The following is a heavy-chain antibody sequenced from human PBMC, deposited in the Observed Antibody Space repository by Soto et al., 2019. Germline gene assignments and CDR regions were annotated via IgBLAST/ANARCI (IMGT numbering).Heavy chain of an antibody. Sequence: GASVKVSCKASGYSFTNNDVSWVRQATGQGLDWMGWMSPGSGGTGYAQKFQGRLTMTRDISSATIYMELSSLRSEDTAVYYCARELYSCGAECPYYMDYWGQGTPVTVSS. CDR1: GYSFTNND. V-gene: IGHV1-8*01. J-gene: IGHJ4*02. CDR2: MSPGSGGT. CDR3: ARELYSCGAECPYYMDY. D-gene: IGHD2-21*01.